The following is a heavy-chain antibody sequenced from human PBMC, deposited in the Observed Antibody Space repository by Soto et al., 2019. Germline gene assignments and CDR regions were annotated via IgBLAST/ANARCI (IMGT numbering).Heavy chain of an antibody. D-gene: IGHD6-19*01. CDR2: ISAYNGNT. V-gene: IGHV1-18*01. J-gene: IGHJ4*02. CDR3: ARDPGAQWLEYYFDY. Sequence: GASVKVSCKASGYTFTSYGISWVRQAPGQGLEWMGWISAYNGNTNYAQKLQGRVTMTTDTSTSTAYMELRSLRSDDTAVYYCARDPGAQWLEYYFDYWGQGTLVTVSS. CDR1: GYTFTSYG.